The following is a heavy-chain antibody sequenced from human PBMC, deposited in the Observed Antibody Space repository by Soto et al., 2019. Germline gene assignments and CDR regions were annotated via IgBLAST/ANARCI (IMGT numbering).Heavy chain of an antibody. V-gene: IGHV4-4*07. CDR1: GGSISSCY. D-gene: IGHD6-13*01. CDR3: ARDGVYSSSWNYYYYYGMDV. Sequence: SETLSLTCTVSGGSISSCYWSWIRQPAGKGLEWIGRIYTSGSTNYNPSLKSRVTMSVDTSKNQFSLKLSSVTAADTAVYYCARDGVYSSSWNYYYYYGMDVWGQGTTVTVSS. CDR2: IYTSGST. J-gene: IGHJ6*02.